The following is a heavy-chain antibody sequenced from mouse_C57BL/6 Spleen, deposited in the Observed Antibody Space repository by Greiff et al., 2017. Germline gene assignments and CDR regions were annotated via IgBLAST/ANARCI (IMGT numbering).Heavy chain of an antibody. CDR1: GFNIKDDY. CDR2: IDPENGDT. Sequence: EVKLMESGAELVRPGASVKLSCTASGFNIKDDYMHWVKQRPEQGLEWIGWIDPENGDTEYASKFQGKATITADTSSNTAYLQLSSLTSEDTAVYYCHYSNYAWFAYWGQGTLVTVSA. CDR3: HYSNYAWFAY. V-gene: IGHV14-4*01. J-gene: IGHJ3*01. D-gene: IGHD2-5*01.